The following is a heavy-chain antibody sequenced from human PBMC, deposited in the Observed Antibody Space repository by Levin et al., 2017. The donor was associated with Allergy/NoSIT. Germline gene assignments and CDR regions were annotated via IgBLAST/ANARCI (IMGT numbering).Heavy chain of an antibody. CDR3: ARDYGDRTSSPPGDPDNYFDP. V-gene: IGHV1-18*01. CDR1: GFTFSTYG. CDR2: ISGYNGNT. J-gene: IGHJ5*02. D-gene: IGHD5-24*01. Sequence: ASVKVSCRASGFTFSTYGLYWVRQAPGQGLEWMGWISGYNGNTNYAQKFHGRVTMTTDTASTTAYMELRSLRSDDTAEYYCARDYGDRTSSPPGDPDNYFDPWGQGTQVTVSS.